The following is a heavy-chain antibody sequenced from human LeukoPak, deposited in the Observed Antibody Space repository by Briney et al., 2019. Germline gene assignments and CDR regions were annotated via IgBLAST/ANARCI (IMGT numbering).Heavy chain of an antibody. Sequence: SETLSLTCTVSGGSISSYYWSWIRQPPGKGLEWIGYIYYSGSTNYDPSLKSRVTISVDTSKNQFSLKLSSVTAADTAVYYCARGKGGYYYDSSRNWFDPWGQGTLVTVSS. J-gene: IGHJ5*02. CDR2: IYYSGST. CDR3: ARGKGGYYYDSSRNWFDP. V-gene: IGHV4-59*01. D-gene: IGHD3-22*01. CDR1: GGSISSYY.